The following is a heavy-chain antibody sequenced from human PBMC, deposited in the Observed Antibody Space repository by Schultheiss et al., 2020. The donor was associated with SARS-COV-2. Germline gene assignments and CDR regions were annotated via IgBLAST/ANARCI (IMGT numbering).Heavy chain of an antibody. CDR1: GGSISSGGYY. CDR3: ARGGGWETYYYYYYMDV. CDR2: IYYSGST. D-gene: IGHD1-26*01. J-gene: IGHJ6*03. Sequence: SETLSLTCTVSGGSISSGGYYWGWIRQPPGKGLEWIGSIYYSGSTYYNPSLKSRVTISVDTSKNQFSLKLSSVTAADTAVYYCARGGGWETYYYYYYMDVWGKGTTVTVSS. V-gene: IGHV4-39*07.